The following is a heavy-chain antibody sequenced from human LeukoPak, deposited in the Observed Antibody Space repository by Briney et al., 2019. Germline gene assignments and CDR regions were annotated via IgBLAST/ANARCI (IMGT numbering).Heavy chain of an antibody. Sequence: GGSLRLSCAASGFTFSSYAMSWVRQAPGKGLEWVSSISGSGGRAHYTDSVKGRFTISRDNSKNTLYLQMNSLRAEDTAVYYCATPPTVTRNYWGQGTLVTVSS. CDR3: ATPPTVTRNY. D-gene: IGHD4-17*01. V-gene: IGHV3-23*01. J-gene: IGHJ4*02. CDR1: GFTFSSYA. CDR2: ISGSGGRA.